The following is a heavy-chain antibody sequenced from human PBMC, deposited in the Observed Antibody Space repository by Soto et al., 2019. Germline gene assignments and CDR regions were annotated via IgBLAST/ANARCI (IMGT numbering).Heavy chain of an antibody. Sequence: PXDSLTISGKGSGYSFTSYWIGLVRQMPGKGLEWMGIIYPGDSDTRYSPSFQGQVTISADKSISTAYLQWSSLKASDTAMYYCARELSTHYDYWGQGTLVTVSS. CDR1: GYSFTSYW. CDR2: IYPGDSDT. CDR3: ARELSTHYDY. D-gene: IGHD1-7*01. V-gene: IGHV5-51*01. J-gene: IGHJ4*02.